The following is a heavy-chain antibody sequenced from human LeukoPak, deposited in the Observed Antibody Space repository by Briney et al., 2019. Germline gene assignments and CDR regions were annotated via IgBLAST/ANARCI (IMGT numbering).Heavy chain of an antibody. D-gene: IGHD3-3*01. CDR1: GFTFSSYA. CDR3: AKEVSYYDFWSGSPAEYFQH. J-gene: IGHJ1*01. V-gene: IGHV3-23*01. CDR2: ISGSGGST. Sequence: GGSLRLSCAASGFTFSSYAMSWVRQAPGKGLEWFSAISGSGGSTYYADSVKGRFTISRDNSKNTLYLQMNSLRAEDTAVYYCAKEVSYYDFWSGSPAEYFQHWGQGTLVTVSS.